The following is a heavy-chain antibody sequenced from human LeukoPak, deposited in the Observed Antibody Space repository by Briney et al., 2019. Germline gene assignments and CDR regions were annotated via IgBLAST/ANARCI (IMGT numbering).Heavy chain of an antibody. CDR2: IYSGGST. Sequence: GGSLRLSCAASGFTVSSNYMSWVRQAPGKGLEWVSVIYSGGSTYYADSVKGRFTISRDNSKNTLYLQMNSLRAEDTAVYYCAREPITTTGTTSNYWGQGTLVTVSS. D-gene: IGHD1-1*01. V-gene: IGHV3-66*01. CDR3: AREPITTTGTTSNY. CDR1: GFTVSSNY. J-gene: IGHJ4*02.